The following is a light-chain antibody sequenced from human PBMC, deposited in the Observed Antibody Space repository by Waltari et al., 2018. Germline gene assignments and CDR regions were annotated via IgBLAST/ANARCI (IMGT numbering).Light chain of an antibody. CDR1: QSVSSNY. V-gene: IGKV3-20*01. J-gene: IGKJ1*01. Sequence: EIMLTQSPGTLSLSPGERATLSCRASQSVSSNYLGWYQQKPGQAPRLLIHGASSRPTGIPDRFSGSGPGADFTLTISRLEPEDFAVYYCQQYGSSPRTFGQGTKVEIK. CDR2: GAS. CDR3: QQYGSSPRT.